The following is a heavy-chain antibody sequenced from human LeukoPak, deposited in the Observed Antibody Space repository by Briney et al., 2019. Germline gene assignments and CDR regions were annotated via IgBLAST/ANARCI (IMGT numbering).Heavy chain of an antibody. V-gene: IGHV3-21*01. CDR3: ARVRGSGSYLGYFDY. D-gene: IGHD3-10*01. Sequence: GGSLRLSCAASGFTFSSYSMNWVRQAPGKGLEWVSSISSSSSYIYYADSVKGRFTISRDNAKNSLYLQMNSLRAEDTAVYYCARVRGSGSYLGYFDYWGQGTLVTVSS. CDR1: GFTFSSYS. CDR2: ISSSSSYI. J-gene: IGHJ4*02.